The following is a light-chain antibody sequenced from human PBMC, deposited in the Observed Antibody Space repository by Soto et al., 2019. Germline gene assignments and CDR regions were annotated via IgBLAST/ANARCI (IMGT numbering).Light chain of an antibody. Sequence: EIVLTQFPGTLSLSPGKRATLSCRASQTISSSSLAWYQQRPGQAPRLLIYGASTRATGIPDRFSGRGSGKDFALTISRLEPEDFAVYYCQHYGSSVPITFGPGTKVDIK. J-gene: IGKJ3*01. CDR3: QHYGSSVPIT. V-gene: IGKV3-20*01. CDR1: QTISSSS. CDR2: GAS.